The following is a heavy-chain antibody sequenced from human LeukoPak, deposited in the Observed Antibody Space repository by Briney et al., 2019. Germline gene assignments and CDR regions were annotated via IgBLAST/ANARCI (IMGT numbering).Heavy chain of an antibody. CDR3: ARDSTTSTYHMDA. J-gene: IGHJ6*03. CDR1: GFTFSKYG. Sequence: PGGSLTLSCAPSGFTFSKYGMQWVRQAPGKGLEWVAVIWSDGNKRYYSDSVKGRFTISRDNSGNTLFLQMNSLRAEDTAVYYCARDSTTSTYHMDAWGKGTTVTVSS. CDR2: IWSDGNKR. D-gene: IGHD2-2*01. V-gene: IGHV3-33*01.